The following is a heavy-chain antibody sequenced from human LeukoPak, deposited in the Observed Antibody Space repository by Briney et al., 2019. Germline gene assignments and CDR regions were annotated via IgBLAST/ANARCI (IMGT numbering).Heavy chain of an antibody. Sequence: PGGSLRLSCPASGFTFSTYAVNWVRQAPGKGLEWVSAISGTGGSTNYADSVKGRFTISRDNSKNTLFLEMNSLRAEDTAIYYCAPYCSANTCYLFEYWGLGTLVTVSS. J-gene: IGHJ4*02. D-gene: IGHD3-16*01. CDR3: APYCSANTCYLFEY. V-gene: IGHV3-23*01. CDR1: GFTFSTYA. CDR2: ISGTGGST.